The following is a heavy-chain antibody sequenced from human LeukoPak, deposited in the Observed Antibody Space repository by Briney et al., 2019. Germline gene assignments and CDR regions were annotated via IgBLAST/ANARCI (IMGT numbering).Heavy chain of an antibody. J-gene: IGHJ4*02. CDR2: INSDGSST. V-gene: IGHV3-74*01. Sequence: GGSLRLSCAASGFTFSSCWMHWVRQAPGKGLVWVSRINSDGSSTTYADSVKGRFTISRDNAKNTLYLQMNSLRAEDTAVYYCARDRSSSWYQDYWGQGTLVTVSS. CDR3: ARDRSSSWYQDY. CDR1: GFTFSSCW. D-gene: IGHD6-13*01.